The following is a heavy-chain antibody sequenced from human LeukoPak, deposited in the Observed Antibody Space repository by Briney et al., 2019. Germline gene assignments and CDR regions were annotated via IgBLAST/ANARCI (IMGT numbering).Heavy chain of an antibody. CDR2: IWYDGSNK. D-gene: IGHD3-22*01. CDR3: ASQYYYDFWSHYAFDI. CDR1: GFTFSSYA. J-gene: IGHJ3*02. V-gene: IGHV3-33*08. Sequence: GGSLRLSCAASGFTFSSYAMHWVRQAPGKGLEWVAVIWYDGSNKYYADSVKGRFTISRDNSKNTLYLQMNSLRAEDTAVYYCASQYYYDFWSHYAFDIWGQGTMVTVSS.